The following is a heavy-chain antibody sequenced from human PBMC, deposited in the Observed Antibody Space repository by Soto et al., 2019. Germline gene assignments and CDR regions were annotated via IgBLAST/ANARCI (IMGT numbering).Heavy chain of an antibody. Sequence: EMHLVESGGGLVKPGGSLSLSCAASGFTFSTYSMNWVRPAPGKGLEWVSSISGSGNYTHYADFLRGRFTISRDNAKTALYLQMNSLRAEDTAVYYCAREGINNYNEYYFDSWGQGTVVTFAS. D-gene: IGHD4-4*01. CDR3: AREGINNYNEYYFDS. J-gene: IGHJ4*02. CDR1: GFTFSTYS. CDR2: ISGSGNYT. V-gene: IGHV3-21*01.